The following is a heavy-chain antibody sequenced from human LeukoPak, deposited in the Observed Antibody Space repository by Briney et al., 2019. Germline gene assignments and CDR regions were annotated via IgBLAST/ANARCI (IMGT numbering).Heavy chain of an antibody. V-gene: IGHV1-2*02. Sequence: ASVKVSCKASGYTFTGYYMHWVRQAPGQGLEWMGWINPNSGGTNYAQKFQGRVTMTRDTSISTAHMELSRLRSDDTAVYYCAREGGSYCTNGVCYEKNWFDPWGQGTLVTVSS. CDR1: GYTFTGYY. D-gene: IGHD2-8*01. CDR2: INPNSGGT. J-gene: IGHJ5*02. CDR3: AREGGSYCTNGVCYEKNWFDP.